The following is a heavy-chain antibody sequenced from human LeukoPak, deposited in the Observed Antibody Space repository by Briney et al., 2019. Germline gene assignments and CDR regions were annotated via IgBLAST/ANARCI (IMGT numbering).Heavy chain of an antibody. Sequence: PGGSLRLSCAASGFTFSAYNMIWVRQAPGKGLEWVSSINSDSNYIYYADSVKGRFTIISDNTKNSLYLQMNSLRVDNTAVYHCVRGGYSYHWGQGTLVTASS. J-gene: IGHJ5*02. CDR2: INSDSNYI. CDR1: GFTFSAYN. CDR3: VRGGYSYH. D-gene: IGHD5-18*01. V-gene: IGHV3-21*01.